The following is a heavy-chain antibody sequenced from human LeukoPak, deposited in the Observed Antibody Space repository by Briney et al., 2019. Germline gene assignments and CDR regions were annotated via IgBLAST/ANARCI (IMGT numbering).Heavy chain of an antibody. J-gene: IGHJ5*02. Sequence: ASVKVSCKASGGTFSSYAISWVRQAPGQGLEWMGGIIPNFGTANYAQKFQGRVTITADESTSTAYMELSSLRSEDTAVYYCARDRYCSSTSCLNWFDPWGQGTLVTVSS. CDR1: GGTFSSYA. CDR3: ARDRYCSSTSCLNWFDP. D-gene: IGHD2-2*01. V-gene: IGHV1-69*13. CDR2: IIPNFGTA.